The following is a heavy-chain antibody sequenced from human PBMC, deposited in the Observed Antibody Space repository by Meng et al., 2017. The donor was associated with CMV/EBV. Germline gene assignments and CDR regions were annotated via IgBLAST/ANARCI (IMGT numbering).Heavy chain of an antibody. Sequence: GSLRLSCAVYGGSFSGYYWSWVRQAPGKGLEWVGEINHSGSTNYNPSLKSRVTISVDTSKNQFSLKLSSVTAADPAVYYCARGEGEHFDWLFWYYFDYWGQGTLVTVSS. CDR2: INHSGST. CDR1: GGSFSGYY. CDR3: ARGEGEHFDWLFWYYFDY. D-gene: IGHD3-9*01. V-gene: IGHV4-34*01. J-gene: IGHJ4*02.